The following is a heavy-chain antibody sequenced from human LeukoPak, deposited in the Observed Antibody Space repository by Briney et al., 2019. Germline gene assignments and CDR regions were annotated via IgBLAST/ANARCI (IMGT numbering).Heavy chain of an antibody. J-gene: IGHJ4*02. CDR2: INHSGST. Sequence: RTSETLSLTCAVYGGSFSGYYWSWIRQPPGKGLEWIGEINHSGSTNYNPSLKSRVTISQDTSKNQCSLKLSSVPAADTAVYYYARGGGGYCSGGSCYYGPYYFDYWGERTLVTVSS. CDR1: GGSFSGYY. V-gene: IGHV4-34*01. D-gene: IGHD2-15*01. CDR3: ARGGGGYCSGGSCYYGPYYFDY.